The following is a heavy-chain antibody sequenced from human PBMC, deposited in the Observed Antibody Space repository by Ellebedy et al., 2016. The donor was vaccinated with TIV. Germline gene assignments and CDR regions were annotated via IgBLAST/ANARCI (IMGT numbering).Heavy chain of an antibody. V-gene: IGHV3-48*04. CDR3: ARAGGSSGSANDY. CDR1: GFIFDSYS. CDR2: INSDSSNI. D-gene: IGHD3-22*01. J-gene: IGHJ4*02. Sequence: GESLNISCAASGFIFDSYSMNWVRQAPGKGLEWVSYINSDSSNIHYADSVKGRFIISRDNAENSLSLHMDSLRAEDTAGYCARAGGSSGSANDYWGQGTLVTVSS.